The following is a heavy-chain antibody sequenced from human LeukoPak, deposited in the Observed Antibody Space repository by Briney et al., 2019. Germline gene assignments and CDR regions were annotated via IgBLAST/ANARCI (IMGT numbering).Heavy chain of an antibody. V-gene: IGHV1-3*01. D-gene: IGHD7-27*01. CDR1: GYTFTSYA. CDR2: INAGNGNT. CDR3: ARGLKLGFPGSGLL. J-gene: IGHJ4*02. Sequence: ASVKVSCKASGYTFTSYAMHWVRQAPGQRLEWMGWINAGNGNTKYSQKFQGRVTITRDTSASTAYMELNSLRSEDTAVYYCARGLKLGFPGSGLLWGQGTLVTVSS.